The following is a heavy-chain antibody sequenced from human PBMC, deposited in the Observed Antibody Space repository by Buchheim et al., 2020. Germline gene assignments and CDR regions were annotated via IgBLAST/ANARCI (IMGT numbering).Heavy chain of an antibody. D-gene: IGHD3-22*01. CDR3: ARGRDRSGYYPVYYYYYGMDV. J-gene: IGHJ6*02. V-gene: IGHV1-2*04. CDR2: INPNSGGT. CDR1: GYTFTGYY. Sequence: QVQLVQSGAEVKKPGASVKVSCKASGYTFTGYYMHWVRQAPGQGLEWMGWINPNSGGTNYAQKFQGWVTMTRDTSISTAYMELSRLRSDDTAVYYCARGRDRSGYYPVYYYYYGMDVWGQGTT.